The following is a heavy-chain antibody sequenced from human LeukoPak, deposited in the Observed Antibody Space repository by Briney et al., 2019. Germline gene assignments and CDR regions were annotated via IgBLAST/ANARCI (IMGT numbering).Heavy chain of an antibody. J-gene: IGHJ4*02. Sequence: ASVKVSCKASGYTFTSYGISWVRQAPAQGLEWMGWISAYNGNTNYAQKLQGRVTMTTDTSTSTAYMELRSLRSDDTAVYYCARAGWLPSDDPIDYWGQGTLVTVSS. V-gene: IGHV1-18*01. CDR1: GYTFTSYG. CDR3: ARAGWLPSDDPIDY. D-gene: IGHD5-24*01. CDR2: ISAYNGNT.